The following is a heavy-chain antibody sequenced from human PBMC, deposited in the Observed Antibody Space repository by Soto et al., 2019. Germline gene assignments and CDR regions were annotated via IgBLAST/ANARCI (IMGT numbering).Heavy chain of an antibody. J-gene: IGHJ3*02. CDR1: GYTFTSYG. Sequence: GASVKVSCKASGYTFTSYGISWVRQAPGQGLEWMGRISAYNGNTNYAQKLQGRVTMTTDTSTSTAYMELRSLRSDDTAVYYCARAHKGYYDSSGYGDAFDIWGQGTMVTVSS. CDR2: ISAYNGNT. CDR3: ARAHKGYYDSSGYGDAFDI. V-gene: IGHV1-18*01. D-gene: IGHD3-22*01.